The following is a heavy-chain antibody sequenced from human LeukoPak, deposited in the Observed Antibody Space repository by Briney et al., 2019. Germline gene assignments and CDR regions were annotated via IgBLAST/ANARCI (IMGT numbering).Heavy chain of an antibody. D-gene: IGHD3-3*01. V-gene: IGHV3-23*01. J-gene: IGHJ3*02. CDR3: AKVPISPNFWSGYYDAFDI. Sequence: PGGSLRLSCAASGFTFSSYAMSWVRQAPGKGLEWVSAISGSGGSTYYADSAKGRFTISRDNSKNTLYLQMNSLRAEDTAVYYCAKVPISPNFWSGYYDAFDIWGQGTMVTVSS. CDR2: ISGSGGST. CDR1: GFTFSSYA.